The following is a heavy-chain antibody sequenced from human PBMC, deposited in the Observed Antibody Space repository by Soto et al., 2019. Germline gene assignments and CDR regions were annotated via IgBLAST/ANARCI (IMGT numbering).Heavy chain of an antibody. CDR1: GFNFSSFG. J-gene: IGHJ4*02. Sequence: QVQLVESGGGVVQPGSSLRLSCAASGFNFSSFGMHWVRQAPGKGLEWVALMSYDGSSKYYQDSLKGRFTISRDKSKNRLYLQMSSLRVEDTAVYYCAKDRGWSSADLEYWGQGTLVTVSS. D-gene: IGHD6-19*01. V-gene: IGHV3-30*18. CDR3: AKDRGWSSADLEY. CDR2: MSYDGSSK.